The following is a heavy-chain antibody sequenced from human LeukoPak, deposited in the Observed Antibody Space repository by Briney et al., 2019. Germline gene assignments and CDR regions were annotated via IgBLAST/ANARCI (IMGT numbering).Heavy chain of an antibody. Sequence: SETLSLTCSVSGGSISGRNYQWGWIRQPPGKGLEWIGSLYESGSTYFNPSLRSRVTISVDTSKNQFSLKLNSLTAADTAVYNCATGRDAYNWYFQHWGQGTLVTVSP. CDR3: ATGRDAYNWYFQH. J-gene: IGHJ1*01. D-gene: IGHD5-24*01. CDR1: GGSISGRNYQ. CDR2: LYESGST. V-gene: IGHV4-39*07.